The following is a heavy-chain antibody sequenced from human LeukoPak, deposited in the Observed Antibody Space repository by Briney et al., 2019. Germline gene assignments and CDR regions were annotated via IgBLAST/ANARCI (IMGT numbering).Heavy chain of an antibody. CDR2: IYYSGST. J-gene: IGHJ5*02. CDR1: GRSISSTSYY. CDR3: ARHPYQPIWLSWLDP. D-gene: IGHD2-2*01. V-gene: IGHV4-39*01. Sequence: SETLSLTCTVSGRSISSTSYYWAWIRQPPGRGLEWIGSIYYSGSTYYNPSLNRRVTISVDTSKNQFSLKLSSVTAADKAVYYCARHPYQPIWLSWLDPWGQGTLVTVSS.